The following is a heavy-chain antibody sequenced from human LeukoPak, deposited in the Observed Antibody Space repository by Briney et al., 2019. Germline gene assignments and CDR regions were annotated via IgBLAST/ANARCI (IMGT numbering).Heavy chain of an antibody. CDR3: AKDHGSGWYPAYYFDY. CDR1: GGTFSSYA. Sequence: SVKVSCKASGGTFSSYAISWVRQAPGQGLEWMGGIIPIFGTANYAQKFQGRVTITADESTSTAYMELSSLRSEDTAVYYCAKDHGSGWYPAYYFDYWGQGTLVTVSS. D-gene: IGHD6-19*01. J-gene: IGHJ4*02. CDR2: IIPIFGTA. V-gene: IGHV1-69*01.